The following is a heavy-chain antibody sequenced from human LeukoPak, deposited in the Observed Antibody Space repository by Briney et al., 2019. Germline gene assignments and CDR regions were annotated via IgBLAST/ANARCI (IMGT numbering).Heavy chain of an antibody. CDR2: IIPIFGTA. J-gene: IGHJ4*02. Sequence: GASVKVSCKASGGTFSSYAISWVRQGPGQGLEWMGGIIPIFGTANYAQKFQGRVTITADESTSTAYMELSSLRSEDTAVYYCARGRLVRGVIEFDYWGQGTLVTVSS. CDR3: ARGRLVRGVIEFDY. D-gene: IGHD3-10*01. CDR1: GGTFSSYA. V-gene: IGHV1-69*13.